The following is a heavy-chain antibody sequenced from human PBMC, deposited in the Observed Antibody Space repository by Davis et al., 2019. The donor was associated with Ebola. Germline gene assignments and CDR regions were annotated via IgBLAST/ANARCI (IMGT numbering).Heavy chain of an antibody. D-gene: IGHD3-3*01. Sequence: PGGSLRLSCTDSVITFSSYAMTWVRQAPGKGLEWVSSISSDSDYIYYADSAKGRFTISRDNAKNSLYLQMNSLRDEDTAVYYCARDDDFWTYFDYWGQGTLVTVSS. J-gene: IGHJ4*02. CDR1: VITFSSYA. V-gene: IGHV3-21*01. CDR3: ARDDDFWTYFDY. CDR2: ISSDSDYI.